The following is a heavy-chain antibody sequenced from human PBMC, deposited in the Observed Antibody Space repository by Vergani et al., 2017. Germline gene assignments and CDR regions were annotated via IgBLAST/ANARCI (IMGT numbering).Heavy chain of an antibody. V-gene: IGHV1-2*02. Sequence: QVQLVQSGAEVKKPGASVKVSCKASGYTFTGYYMHWVRQAPGQGLEWMGWINPNSGRTNYAQKFQGRVTMTRDTSISTAYMELSRLRSDDTAVYYCARDWGYDFWSGYDRQREYYYMDVWGKGTTVTVSS. CDR2: INPNSGRT. CDR1: GYTFTGYY. J-gene: IGHJ6*03. CDR3: ARDWGYDFWSGYDRQREYYYMDV. D-gene: IGHD3-3*01.